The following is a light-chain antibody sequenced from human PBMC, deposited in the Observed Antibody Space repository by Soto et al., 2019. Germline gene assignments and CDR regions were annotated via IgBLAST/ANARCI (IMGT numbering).Light chain of an antibody. CDR2: DAS. CDR3: QQRSDWFT. V-gene: IGKV3-11*01. J-gene: IGKJ5*01. Sequence: EIVLAQSPATLSLSPGERATLSCRASQSVSNFLAWYQQKPGQAPRLLIYDASNRATGIPVRFSGSGSGKDSPLTISSLAPEDFGLYYCQQRSDWFTFGQGTRLEIK. CDR1: QSVSNF.